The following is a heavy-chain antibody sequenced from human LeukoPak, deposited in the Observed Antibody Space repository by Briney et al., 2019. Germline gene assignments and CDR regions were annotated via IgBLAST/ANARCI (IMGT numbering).Heavy chain of an antibody. V-gene: IGHV4-39*07. CDR2: IYYSGST. J-gene: IGHJ4*02. CDR3: ARLLNWSDVPDY. D-gene: IGHD1-20*01. CDR1: GASISTDNYY. Sequence: SETLSLTCTVSGASISTDNYYWGWIRQPPGKGLEWIGSIYYSGSTYYNPSLKSRVTISVDTSKNQFSLKLSSVTAADTAVYYCARLLNWSDVPDYWGQGTLVTVSS.